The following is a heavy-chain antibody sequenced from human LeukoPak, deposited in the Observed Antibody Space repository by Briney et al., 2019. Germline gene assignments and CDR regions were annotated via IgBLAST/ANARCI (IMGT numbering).Heavy chain of an antibody. CDR2: IYPGDSDT. V-gene: IGHV5-51*01. CDR1: GYSFTSYW. J-gene: IGHJ2*01. D-gene: IGHD3-10*01. CDR3: ARRKSSSGFGAFNWYFDL. Sequence: GVSLKISCKGSGYSFTSYWIGWVRQMPGKGLEWMGIIYPGDSDTRYSPSFQGQVTISADKSISTAYLQWSSLKASDTAMYYCARRKSSSGFGAFNWYFDLWGRGTLVTVSS.